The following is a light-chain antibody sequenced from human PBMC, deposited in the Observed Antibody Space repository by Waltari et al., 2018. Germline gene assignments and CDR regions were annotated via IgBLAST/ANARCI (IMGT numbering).Light chain of an antibody. J-gene: IGKJ5*01. CDR3: HQYHVPPLT. CDR2: QVS. V-gene: IGKV2-24*01. Sequence: DIVLTQTPLSSPVTLGQPASISCRSSQSLVYSDGNTYLSWLQQRPGQPPRLLIYQVSNRFSGVPDRFSGSGSGTDFTLTISSLQAEDVAVYYCHQYHVPPLTFGQGTRLEIK. CDR1: QSLVYSDGNTY.